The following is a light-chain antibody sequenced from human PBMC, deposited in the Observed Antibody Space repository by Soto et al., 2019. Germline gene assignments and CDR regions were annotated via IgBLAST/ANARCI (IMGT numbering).Light chain of an antibody. CDR1: NSDVGSHNF. CDR2: EAS. J-gene: IGLJ3*02. CDR3: CSLTNGATWV. V-gene: IGLV2-23*01. Sequence: QSVLTQPASVSGSPGQSITISCTGTNSDVGSHNFVSWYQQYPGKAPKLLIYEASMRPSGLSNRFSGSKSGNTASLTISGLQAEDEADYYCCSLTNGATWVFGGGTQLTVL.